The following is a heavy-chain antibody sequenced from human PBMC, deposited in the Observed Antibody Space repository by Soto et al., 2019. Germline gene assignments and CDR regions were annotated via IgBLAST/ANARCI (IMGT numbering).Heavy chain of an antibody. D-gene: IGHD3-3*01. CDR1: GYNFAGYW. CDR2: IYPSDSDT. Sequence: GESLKISCKGSGYNFAGYWIAWVRQMPGKGLELMGIIYPSDSDTRYRPSFQGQVTISADQSISSAYLQWSSLRASDTAMYYCARGGVSTRTFDYWGQGTPVTVSS. CDR3: ARGGVSTRTFDY. J-gene: IGHJ4*02. V-gene: IGHV5-51*01.